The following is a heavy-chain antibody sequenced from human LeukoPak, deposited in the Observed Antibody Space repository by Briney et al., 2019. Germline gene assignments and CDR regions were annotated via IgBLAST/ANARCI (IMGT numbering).Heavy chain of an antibody. CDR1: GYTFTGYY. J-gene: IGHJ6*03. CDR2: INPNSGGT. V-gene: IGHV1-2*02. CDR3: ARQYYDFWSGYPMDV. D-gene: IGHD3-3*01. Sequence: ASVKVSCKASGYTFTGYYMHWVRQAPGQGLEWMGWINPNSGGTNYAQKFQGRVTMTRDTSISTAYMELSSLRSEDTAVYYCARQYYDFWSGYPMDVWGKGTTVTVSS.